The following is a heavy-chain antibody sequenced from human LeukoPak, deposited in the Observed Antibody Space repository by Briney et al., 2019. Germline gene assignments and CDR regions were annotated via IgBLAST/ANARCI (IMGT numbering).Heavy chain of an antibody. D-gene: IGHD1-26*01. Sequence: PGGSLRLSCAASGFTFSSYEMNWVRQAPGKGLEWVSYISSSGSTIYYADSVKGRFTISRNNAKNSLYLQMNSLRAEDTAVYYCARVGIVGAHGDLDYWGQGTLVTVSS. CDR1: GFTFSSYE. CDR2: ISSSGSTI. V-gene: IGHV3-48*03. CDR3: ARVGIVGAHGDLDY. J-gene: IGHJ4*02.